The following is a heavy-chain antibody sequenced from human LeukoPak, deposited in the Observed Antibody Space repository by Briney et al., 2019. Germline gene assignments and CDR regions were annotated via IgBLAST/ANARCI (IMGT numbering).Heavy chain of an antibody. D-gene: IGHD3-22*01. CDR1: GFTFSSYA. V-gene: IGHV3-64*01. CDR3: ARVNWDSSGYYPLSPRYYMDV. Sequence: QPGGSPRLSCASSGFTFSSYAMHWVRQAPGKGLKYVSAVSSNGGSTYYANSVKGRFTISRDNSKNTLYLQMGSLRAEDMAVYYCARVNWDSSGYYPLSPRYYMDVWGKGTTVTVSS. CDR2: VSSNGGST. J-gene: IGHJ6*03.